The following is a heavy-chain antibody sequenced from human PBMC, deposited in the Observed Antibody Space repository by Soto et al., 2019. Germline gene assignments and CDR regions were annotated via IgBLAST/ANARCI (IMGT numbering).Heavy chain of an antibody. J-gene: IGHJ4*02. CDR1: GFTFSSYE. D-gene: IGHD6-19*01. CDR2: ISSSGKVT. Sequence: EVQLVESGRDLVQPGGSLRLSCAATGFTFSSYEMNWVRQAPGKGLEWISYISSSGKVTYYADSVKGRFTISRDNAKNSLYLQMNSLRAEDTAVYYCTRDGRYGTGFWRYNWGQGILVTVSS. CDR3: TRDGRYGTGFWRYN. V-gene: IGHV3-48*03.